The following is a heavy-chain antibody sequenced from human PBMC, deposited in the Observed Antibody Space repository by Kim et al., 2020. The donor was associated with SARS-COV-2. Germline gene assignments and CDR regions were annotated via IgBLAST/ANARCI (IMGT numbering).Heavy chain of an antibody. V-gene: IGHV3-21*01. CDR2: ISSDSSYI. J-gene: IGHJ1*01. CDR3: TRDSLGDCGYDFFF. CDR1: GFTFSSYS. D-gene: IGHD5-12*01. Sequence: GGSLRLSCGASGFTFSSYSMSWVRQTPGKGLEWVSSISSDSSYIYYADSVRGRFTISRDDAKSSLYLQMDSLGGEDSGLYYCTRDSLGDCGYDFFFWGQGTLVSVSS.